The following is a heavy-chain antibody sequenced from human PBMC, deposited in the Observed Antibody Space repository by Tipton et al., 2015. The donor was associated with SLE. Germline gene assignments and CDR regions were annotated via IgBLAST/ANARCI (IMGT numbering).Heavy chain of an antibody. CDR3: ARDSGSYYWYFDL. D-gene: IGHD1-26*01. CDR1: GYTFTGYY. CDR2: INPNSGGT. V-gene: IGHV1-2*06. Sequence: QLVQSGAEVKKPGASVKVSCKASGYTFTGYYMHWVRQAPGQGLEWMGRINPNSGGTNYAQKFQGRVTMTRDTSISTAYMELSRLRSDDTAVYYCARDSGSYYWYFDLWGRGTLVTVSS. J-gene: IGHJ2*01.